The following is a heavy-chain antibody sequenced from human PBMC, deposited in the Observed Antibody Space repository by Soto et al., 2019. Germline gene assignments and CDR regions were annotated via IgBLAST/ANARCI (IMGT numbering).Heavy chain of an antibody. Sequence: QVQLLQSGAEVKKPGASVKVSCKASGYIFTNYAMHWVRQSPGQGLEWMGWVNAGNGYTKYSQKSQGRVTITRDTCATTVYMDVSSLKSEDTAVYYCARGAALYVGHWYFDLWGRGTLATVSS. CDR1: GYIFTNYA. CDR3: ARGAALYVGHWYFDL. J-gene: IGHJ2*01. CDR2: VNAGNGYT. D-gene: IGHD3-10*02. V-gene: IGHV1-3*01.